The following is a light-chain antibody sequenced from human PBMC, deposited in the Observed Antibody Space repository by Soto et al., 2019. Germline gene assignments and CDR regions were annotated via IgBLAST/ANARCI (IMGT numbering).Light chain of an antibody. J-gene: IGKJ1*01. CDR2: DAS. CDR1: QNVSSY. CDR3: QQRSNWLWT. Sequence: EIVLTQSPATLSLSPGERATLSCRASQNVSSYLAWYQQKPGQAPRLLINDASNRATGIPARFSGSGSGTDFTLTISSLEPEDFAVYQCQQRSNWLWTFGQGTKVEIK. V-gene: IGKV3-11*01.